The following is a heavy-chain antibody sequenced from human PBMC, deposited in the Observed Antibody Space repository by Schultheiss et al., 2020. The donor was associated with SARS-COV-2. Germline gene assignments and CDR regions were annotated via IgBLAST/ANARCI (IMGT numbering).Heavy chain of an antibody. Sequence: GESLKISCAASGFTFSSYAMSWVRQAPGKGLEWVSAISGSGGSTYYADSVKGRFTISRDNSKNTLYLQMNSLRAEDTAVYYCARDPGIQLWDYFDYWGQGTLVTVSS. CDR1: GFTFSSYA. J-gene: IGHJ4*02. CDR3: ARDPGIQLWDYFDY. CDR2: ISGSGGST. D-gene: IGHD5-18*01. V-gene: IGHV3-23*01.